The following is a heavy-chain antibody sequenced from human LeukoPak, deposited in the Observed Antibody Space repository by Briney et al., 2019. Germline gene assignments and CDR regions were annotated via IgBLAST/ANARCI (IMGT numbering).Heavy chain of an antibody. J-gene: IGHJ4*02. CDR2: ISSSGSPI. V-gene: IGHV3-48*02. CDR3: ARGRPGYYFDY. CDR1: GFTLSNFY. Sequence: PGGSLRLSCVASGFTLSNFYINWVRQAPGMGLEWVSYISSSGSPIYYADSVKGRFSISRDNAKNSLHLQMSSLRDEDTAVYYCARGRPGYYFDYWGQGTLATVSS.